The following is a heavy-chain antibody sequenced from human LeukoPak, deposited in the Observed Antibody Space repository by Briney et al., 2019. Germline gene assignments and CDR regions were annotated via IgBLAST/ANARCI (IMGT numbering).Heavy chain of an antibody. D-gene: IGHD5-24*01. CDR1: GFTFSNFA. CDR3: AKHSSEVAMAALNY. Sequence: PGGSLRLSCAASGFTFSNFAMSWVRQAPGKGLEWVSAISGSGDTTYYADSVMGRFTISRDSSKNTLFLQMNSLRAEDAAIYYCAKHSSEVAMAALNYWGQGTLVTVSS. CDR2: ISGSGDTT. J-gene: IGHJ4*02. V-gene: IGHV3-23*01.